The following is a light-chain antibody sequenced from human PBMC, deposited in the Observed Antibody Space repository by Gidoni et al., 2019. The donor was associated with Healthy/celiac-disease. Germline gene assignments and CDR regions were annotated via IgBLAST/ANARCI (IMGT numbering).Light chain of an antibody. CDR2: GAS. V-gene: IGKV3-15*01. CDR3: QQYNNWPRT. J-gene: IGKJ1*01. Sequence: EIVMTQSPATLSVSPGERATLSCRASQSVSSNLAWYQQKPGQAPRLLIYGASTRATGIPARFSGSGSGTEFTLNISSLQSEDFAVYYCQQYNNWPRTFXXXTKVEIK. CDR1: QSVSSN.